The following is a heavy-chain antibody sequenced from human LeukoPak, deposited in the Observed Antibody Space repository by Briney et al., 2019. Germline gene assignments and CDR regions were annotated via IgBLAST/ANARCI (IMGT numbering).Heavy chain of an antibody. CDR1: GGSINSGSYY. D-gene: IGHD6-13*01. J-gene: IGHJ4*02. V-gene: IGHV4-61*02. CDR2: IYTSGST. CDR3: ARGPLGWSGSWSGTYYLDY. Sequence: SETLSLTCTVSGGSINSGSYYWSWIRQPAGKGLEWIGRIYTSGSTNYNPSLKSRVTISVDTSKNQFSLTLTSVTAADTAVYYCARGPLGWSGSWSGTYYLDYWGQGTLVTVSS.